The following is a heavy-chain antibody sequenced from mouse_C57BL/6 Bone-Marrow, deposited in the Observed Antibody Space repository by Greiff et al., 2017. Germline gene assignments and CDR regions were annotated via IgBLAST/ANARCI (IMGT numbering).Heavy chain of an antibody. J-gene: IGHJ2*01. D-gene: IGHD1-1*01. CDR3: APIYDYSSSPFFDY. CDR2: IDPEDGEP. V-gene: IGHV14-2*01. CDR1: GFNIKDYY. Sequence: VQLQQSGAELVKPGASVKLSCTASGFNIKDYYMHWVKQRTEQGMEWIGRIDPEDGEPKYAPKFQGKATITADTASNTAYLQLSSLTSEDTAVYYCAPIYDYSSSPFFDYWGQGTTLTVSS.